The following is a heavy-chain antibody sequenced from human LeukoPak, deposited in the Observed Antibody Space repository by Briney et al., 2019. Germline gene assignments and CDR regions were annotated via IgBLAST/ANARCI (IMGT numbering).Heavy chain of an antibody. J-gene: IGHJ4*02. D-gene: IGHD1-26*01. CDR2: ISSSSYI. Sequence: PGGSLRLSCAASGFTFSSYSMNWVRQAPGKGLEWVPSISSSSYIYYADSVKGRFTISRDNAKNSLYLQMNSLRAEDTAVYYCAKVGIVGATDYWGQGTLVTVSS. CDR3: AKVGIVGATDY. CDR1: GFTFSSYS. V-gene: IGHV3-21*04.